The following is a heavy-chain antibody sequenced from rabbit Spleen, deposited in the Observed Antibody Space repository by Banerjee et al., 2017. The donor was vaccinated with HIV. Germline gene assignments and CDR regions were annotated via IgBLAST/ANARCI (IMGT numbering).Heavy chain of an antibody. J-gene: IGHJ2*01. Sequence: LEESGGGLVKPRASLTLTCTASGFSFSSSYDMSWVRQAPGKGLEWIGFIYTGNGKNYYASWAKGRFTISRTSSTTVTLRMTSLTVADTATYFCARNYVNAFDPWGPGTLVTVS. CDR1: GFSFSSSYD. CDR3: ARNYVNAFDP. CDR2: IYTGNGKN. D-gene: IGHD1-1*01. V-gene: IGHV1S40*01.